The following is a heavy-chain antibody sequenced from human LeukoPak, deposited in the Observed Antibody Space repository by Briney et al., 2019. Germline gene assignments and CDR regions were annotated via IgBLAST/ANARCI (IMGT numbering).Heavy chain of an antibody. CDR2: IYPSGRS. V-gene: IGHV4-4*09. J-gene: IGHJ4*02. CDR3: ASVYYGSGLADDY. CDR1: GGSISTDY. Sequence: SETLSLTCTVSGGSISTDYWNWIRQPPGKGLEWIGYIYPSGRSNYSPSLKSRVTISADTSKRQFSLKLTSVTAADTAVYYCASVYYGSGLADDYWGQGILVTVSS. D-gene: IGHD3-10*01.